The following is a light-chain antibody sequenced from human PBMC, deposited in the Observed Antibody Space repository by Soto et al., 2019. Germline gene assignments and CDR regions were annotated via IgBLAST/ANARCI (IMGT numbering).Light chain of an antibody. CDR3: QQYDNWWT. Sequence: EIGMSQSPATLSVSPGERATLSCRASQSVSSNLAWYQQKPGQAPRVLIYAASTRATGIPDRFSGSGSGTEFTLTISSLHSEDFGVYYCQQYDNWWTFGQGTRLEIK. CDR1: QSVSSN. J-gene: IGKJ5*01. CDR2: AAS. V-gene: IGKV3-15*01.